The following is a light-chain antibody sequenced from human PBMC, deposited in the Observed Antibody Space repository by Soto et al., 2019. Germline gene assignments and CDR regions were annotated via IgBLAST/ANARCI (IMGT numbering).Light chain of an antibody. Sequence: DIQMTQSPSSLSASVGDRVTITCQASQDISNYLNWYQQKPGKAPKLLIYDASNLETGVPARFSGSGSGTDFTLTISSRKPEDIAPDYGQQDDSTPPVTVGQGTKVEIK. V-gene: IGKV1-33*01. CDR2: DAS. J-gene: IGKJ1*01. CDR1: QDISNY. CDR3: QQDDSTPPVT.